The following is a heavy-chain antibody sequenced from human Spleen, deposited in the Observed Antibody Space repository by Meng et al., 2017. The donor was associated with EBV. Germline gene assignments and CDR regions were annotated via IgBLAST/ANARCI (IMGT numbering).Heavy chain of an antibody. CDR1: GGSFSGYY. V-gene: IGHV4-34*01. CDR2: INDSGKT. J-gene: IGHJ5*02. D-gene: IGHD3-22*01. CDR3: ARVLDPGYSNWFDP. Sequence: QVQLQQWGAGLLKPSETLSLTCALYGGSFSGYYWSWIRQPPGKGLQWIGEINDSGKTTYNPSLKSRVTMSVDMSTLQFSLNLTSVTAADTAIYYCARVLDPGYSNWFDPWGQGTLVTVSS.